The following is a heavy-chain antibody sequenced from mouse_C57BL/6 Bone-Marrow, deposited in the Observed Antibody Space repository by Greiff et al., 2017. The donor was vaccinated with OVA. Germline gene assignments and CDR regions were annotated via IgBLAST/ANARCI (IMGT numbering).Heavy chain of an antibody. D-gene: IGHD2-2*01. CDR3: ALWFQYYFDY. CDR1: GFNIKDYY. J-gene: IGHJ2*01. Sequence: EVKLVESGAELVKPGASVKLSCTASGFNIKDYYMHWVKQRTEQGLEWIGRIDPEDGETKYAPKFQGKATITADTSSNTAYLQLSSLTSEDTAVYYCALWFQYYFDYWGQGTTLTVSS. CDR2: IDPEDGET. V-gene: IGHV14-2*01.